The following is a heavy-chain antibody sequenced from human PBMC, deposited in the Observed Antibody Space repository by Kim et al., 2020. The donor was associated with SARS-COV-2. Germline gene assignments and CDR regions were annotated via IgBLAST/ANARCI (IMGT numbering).Heavy chain of an antibody. CDR3: AQLGGITMVRGVTSPFDY. Sequence: GGSLRLSCAASGFTFSSYSMNWVRQAPGKGLEWVSSISSSSSYISYADSVKGRFTISRDNAKNSLYLHRNSLGAEDTAVYYCAQLGGITMVRGVTSPFDYWGQRTLVTVSS. D-gene: IGHD3-10*01. CDR2: ISSSSSYI. CDR1: GFTFSSYS. J-gene: IGHJ4*02. V-gene: IGHV3-21*01.